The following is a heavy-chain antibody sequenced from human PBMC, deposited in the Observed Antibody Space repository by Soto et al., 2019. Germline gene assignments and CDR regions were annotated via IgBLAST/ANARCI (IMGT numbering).Heavy chain of an antibody. V-gene: IGHV4-30-4*01. CDR2: IYYGGST. J-gene: IGHJ4*02. Sequence: SETLSLTCTVSGGSISSGDYYWSWIRQPPGKGLEWIGYIYYGGSTYYNPSLKSRVTISVDTSKNQFSLKLSSVTAADTAVYYCARDSVAARPHFDYWGQGTLVTVSS. CDR3: ARDSVAARPHFDY. D-gene: IGHD6-6*01. CDR1: GGSISSGDYY.